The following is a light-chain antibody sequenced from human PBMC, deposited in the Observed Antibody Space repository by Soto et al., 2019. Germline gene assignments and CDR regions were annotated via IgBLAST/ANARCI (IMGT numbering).Light chain of an antibody. J-gene: IGKJ2*01. CDR1: QSVSSN. CDR2: GAS. CDR3: QQYNNWPPANT. Sequence: EIVMTQSPATLSVSPGERATLSCRASQSVSSNLSWYQQKPGHAPRLLIYGASTRATGFPARFSGSGSGTEVTLTISSLQSEDFAVYYCQQYNNWPPANTFGQGTKLEIK. V-gene: IGKV3-15*01.